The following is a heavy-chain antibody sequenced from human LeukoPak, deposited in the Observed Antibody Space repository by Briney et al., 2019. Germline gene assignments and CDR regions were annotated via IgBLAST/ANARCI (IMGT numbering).Heavy chain of an antibody. CDR1: GFTFNNYW. V-gene: IGHV3-7*04. CDR3: ARAPYDYVWGRVYYYYYMDV. CDR2: IKQDGSEK. Sequence: GGSLRLSCAASGFTFNNYWMTWVRQAPGEGLEWVANIKQDGSEKYYVDSVKGRFTISRDNAKNSLYLQMNSLRAEDTAVYYCARAPYDYVWGRVYYYYYMDVWGKGTTVTVSS. D-gene: IGHD3-16*01. J-gene: IGHJ6*03.